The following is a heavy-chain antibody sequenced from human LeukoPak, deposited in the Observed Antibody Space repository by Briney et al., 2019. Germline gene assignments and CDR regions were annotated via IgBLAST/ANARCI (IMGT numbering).Heavy chain of an antibody. J-gene: IGHJ4*02. CDR2: IKQDGSEK. Sequence: QPGGSLRLSCAASVFTFSSYWMSWVRQAPGKGLEWVANIKQDGSEKYYVDSVKGRFTISRDNAKNSLYLQMNSLRAEDTALYYCAREGEAAAGIFDYWGQGTLVTVSS. CDR3: AREGEAAAGIFDY. V-gene: IGHV3-7*03. D-gene: IGHD6-13*01. CDR1: VFTFSSYW.